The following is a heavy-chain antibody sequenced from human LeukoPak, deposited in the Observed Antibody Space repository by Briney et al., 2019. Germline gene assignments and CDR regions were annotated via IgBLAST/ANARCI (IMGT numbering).Heavy chain of an antibody. V-gene: IGHV1-8*03. J-gene: IGHJ3*02. D-gene: IGHD2-2*01. Sequence: GASVKVSCKASGYTFTSYDINWVRQATGQGLEWMGWMNPNSGNTGYAQKFQGRVTITRNTSISTAYMELSSLRSEDTAVYYCARDHQLQAFDIWGQGTMVTVSS. CDR1: GYTFTSYD. CDR2: MNPNSGNT. CDR3: ARDHQLQAFDI.